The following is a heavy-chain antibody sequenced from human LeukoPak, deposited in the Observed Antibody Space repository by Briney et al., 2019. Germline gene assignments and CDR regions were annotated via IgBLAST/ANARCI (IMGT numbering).Heavy chain of an antibody. D-gene: IGHD6-19*01. Sequence: ASVKVSCKASGYTFTGYYMHWVRQAPGQGLEWMGWINPNSGGTNYAQKFQGRVTMTRDTSSSTAYMELSRLRSADTAVYYCERVRRGAVAGTDYWGQGTLVTVSS. J-gene: IGHJ4*02. V-gene: IGHV1-2*02. CDR1: GYTFTGYY. CDR3: ERVRRGAVAGTDY. CDR2: INPNSGGT.